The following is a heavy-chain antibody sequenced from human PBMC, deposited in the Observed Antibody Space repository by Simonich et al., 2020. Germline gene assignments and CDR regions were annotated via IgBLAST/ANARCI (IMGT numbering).Heavy chain of an antibody. CDR3: ARDSYSSWYFDL. D-gene: IGHD6-13*01. CDR1: GYTFTGYY. CDR2: INPISVGT. J-gene: IGHJ2*01. V-gene: IGHV1-2*02. Sequence: QVQLVQSGAEVKKPGASVKVSCKASGYTFTGYYMHWGRQAPGQGLEWRGWINPISVGTNYAQKFQGRVTMTRDTSISTAYMELSRLRSDDTAVYYCARDSYSSWYFDLWGRGTLVTVSS.